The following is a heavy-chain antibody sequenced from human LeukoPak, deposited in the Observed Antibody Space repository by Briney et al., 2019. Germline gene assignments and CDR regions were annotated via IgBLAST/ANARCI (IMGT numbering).Heavy chain of an antibody. CDR3: ARKGYSSPYYFDY. J-gene: IGHJ4*02. Sequence: PSETLSLTCAVSGGSISSSKWWSWVRQPPGKGLEWIGEIYHSGSTNYNPSLKSRVTISVDTTKNQFSLKMTSVTAADTAVYYCARKGYSSPYYFDYWGQGTLVTVSS. V-gene: IGHV4-4*02. D-gene: IGHD3-22*01. CDR1: GGSISSSKW. CDR2: IYHSGST.